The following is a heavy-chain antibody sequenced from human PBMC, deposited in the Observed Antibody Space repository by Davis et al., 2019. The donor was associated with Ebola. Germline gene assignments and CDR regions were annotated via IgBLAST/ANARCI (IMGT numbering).Heavy chain of an antibody. CDR3: AALRFLEWLSPPEGRFDP. CDR2: IKQDGSEK. Sequence: GESLKISCAASGFTFSSYAMSWVRQAPGKGLEWVANIKQDGSEKYYVDSVKGRFTISRDNAKNSLYLQMNSLRAEDTAVYYCAALRFLEWLSPPEGRFDPWGQGTLVTVSS. D-gene: IGHD3-3*01. CDR1: GFTFSSYA. V-gene: IGHV3-7*01. J-gene: IGHJ5*02.